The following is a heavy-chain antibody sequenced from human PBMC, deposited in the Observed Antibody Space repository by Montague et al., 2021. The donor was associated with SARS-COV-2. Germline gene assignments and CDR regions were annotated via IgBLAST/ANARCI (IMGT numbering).Heavy chain of an antibody. CDR2: IYYSGST. J-gene: IGHJ6*02. CDR3: ARQPVLLWFGELFRGGGMDV. CDR1: GGSISSSSYY. Sequence: SETSLTCTVSGGSISSSSYYWGWIRQPPGKGLEWIGSIYYSGSTYYNPSLKSRVTISVDTSKNQFSLKLSSVTAADTAVYYCARQPVLLWFGELFRGGGMDVWGQGTTVTVSS. D-gene: IGHD3-10*01. V-gene: IGHV4-39*01.